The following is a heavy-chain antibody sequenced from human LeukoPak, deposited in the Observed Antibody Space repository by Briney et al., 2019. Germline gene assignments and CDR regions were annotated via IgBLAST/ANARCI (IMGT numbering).Heavy chain of an antibody. Sequence: ASVKLSCNASGATFSSYAISWVRHPPGQGLEWMGRIIPILGIANYAQKFQGRVTITADKSTSTVYMELSSLRSEDTAVYYCARDKSPHGIAVAGADYWGQGTLVTVSS. J-gene: IGHJ4*02. CDR2: IIPILGIA. CDR3: ARDKSPHGIAVAGADY. CDR1: GATFSSYA. V-gene: IGHV1-69*04. D-gene: IGHD6-19*01.